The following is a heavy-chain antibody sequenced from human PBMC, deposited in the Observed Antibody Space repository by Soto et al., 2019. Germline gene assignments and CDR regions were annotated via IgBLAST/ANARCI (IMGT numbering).Heavy chain of an antibody. J-gene: IGHJ3*01. V-gene: IGHV4-59*08. D-gene: IGHD3-9*01. CDR2: ISYSGST. CDR3: ASLNFDILTGYYAFDL. CDR1: GGSISGYY. Sequence: LSETLSLTCTVSGGSISGYYWSWIRQSPEKGLKYIGYISYSGSTNYNPSLKSRVTTSLDTSKNQFSLKLSSVTAADTAIYYCASLNFDILTGYYAFDLWGQGTMVTVSS.